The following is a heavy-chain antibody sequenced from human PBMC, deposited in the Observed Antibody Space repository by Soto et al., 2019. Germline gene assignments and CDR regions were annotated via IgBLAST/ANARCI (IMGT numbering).Heavy chain of an antibody. CDR1: GGTFSSYA. CDR2: IIPIFGTA. J-gene: IGHJ4*02. Sequence: SVKVSCKASGGTFSSYAISWVRQAPGQGLEWMGGIIPIFGTANYAQKFQGRVTITADESTSTAYMELSSLRSEDTAVYYCARDGWATMVRGVIRSSPWFDYWGQGTLVTVSS. CDR3: ARDGWATMVRGVIRSSPWFDY. V-gene: IGHV1-69*13. D-gene: IGHD3-10*01.